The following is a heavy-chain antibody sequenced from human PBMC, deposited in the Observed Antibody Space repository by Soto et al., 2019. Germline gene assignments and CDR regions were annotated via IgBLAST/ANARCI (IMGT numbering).Heavy chain of an antibody. CDR1: GFTFSSYA. V-gene: IGHV3-23*01. J-gene: IGHJ6*02. CDR3: ARGLWIYSYYGMDV. D-gene: IGHD3-10*01. Sequence: EVQLLESGGGLVQPGGSLRLSCAASGFTFSSYAMSWVRQAPGKGLEWVSAISGSGGSTYYADSVKGRFTISRDNSKNTLYLQMNSLRAEDTAVYYCARGLWIYSYYGMDVWGQGTTVTVSS. CDR2: ISGSGGST.